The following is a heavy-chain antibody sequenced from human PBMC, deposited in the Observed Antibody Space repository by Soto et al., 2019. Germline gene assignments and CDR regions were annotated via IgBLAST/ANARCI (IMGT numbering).Heavy chain of an antibody. J-gene: IGHJ6*02. CDR3: ARALLLWFGEFYYYYGMDV. CDR2: IIPIFGTA. CDR1: GGTFSSYA. V-gene: IGHV1-69*13. Sequence: SVKVSCKASGGTFSSYAISWVRQAPGQGREWMGGIIPIFGTANYAQKSQGRVTITADESTSTAYMELSSLRSEDTAVYYCARALLLWFGEFYYYYGMDVWGQGXTVTVSS. D-gene: IGHD3-10*01.